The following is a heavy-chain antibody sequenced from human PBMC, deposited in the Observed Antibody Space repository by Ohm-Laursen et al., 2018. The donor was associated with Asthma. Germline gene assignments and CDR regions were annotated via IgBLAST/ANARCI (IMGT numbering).Heavy chain of an antibody. CDR1: GFTFSDYY. J-gene: IGHJ4*02. Sequence: GSLRLSCSASGFTFSDYYMSWIRQAPGKGLEWVSYISSSSSYTNYADSVKGRFTISRDNAKNSLYLQMNSLRAEDTAVYYCARVIPYTRAYFDYWGQGTLVTVSS. V-gene: IGHV3-11*06. CDR2: ISSSSSYT. D-gene: IGHD1-1*01. CDR3: ARVIPYTRAYFDY.